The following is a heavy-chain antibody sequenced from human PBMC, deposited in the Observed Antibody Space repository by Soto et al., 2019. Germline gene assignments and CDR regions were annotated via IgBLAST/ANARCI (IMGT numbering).Heavy chain of an antibody. CDR2: IIPIFGTA. V-gene: IGHV1-69*01. CDR3: ARKEGPPIFDY. Sequence: QVQLVQSVAEVKKPGSSVNVSCKASGGTFSSYAISWVRQAPGQGLAWMGGIIPIFGTANYAQKFQGRVTITADESTSTAYMQLSSLRSEDTAVYYWARKEGPPIFDYWGQGTLVTVSS. J-gene: IGHJ4*02. CDR1: GGTFSSYA. D-gene: IGHD2-2*02.